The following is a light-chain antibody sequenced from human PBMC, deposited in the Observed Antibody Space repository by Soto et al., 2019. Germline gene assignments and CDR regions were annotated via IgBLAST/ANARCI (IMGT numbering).Light chain of an antibody. J-gene: IGKJ1*01. CDR3: QRHGAT. Sequence: EIVLTQSPGTLSLSPGQRATLSCRASQSVSSSDLAWYQQKPGQAPRLLIYGASSRATGIPDRFSGSGSGTDFTLTINGLEPEDSAVYYCQRHGATFGQGTKVDI. CDR1: QSVSSSD. CDR2: GAS. V-gene: IGKV3-20*01.